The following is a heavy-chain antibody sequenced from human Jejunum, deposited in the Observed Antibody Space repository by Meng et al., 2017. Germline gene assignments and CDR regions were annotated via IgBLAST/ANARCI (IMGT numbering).Heavy chain of an antibody. CDR3: ARAAYCDGDCFSLRKFAFDI. D-gene: IGHD2-21*01. CDR1: GGSISSNLYS. Sequence: SETLSLTCTVSGGSISSNLYSWVWIRQTPGKGLEWIGTIYHYGNSYYNPSLKSRVIMSVDTSKNQFSLKVTSVTAADTAVYYCARAAYCDGDCFSLRKFAFDIWGQGKKVTVSS. V-gene: IGHV4-39*07. CDR2: IYHYGNS. J-gene: IGHJ3*02.